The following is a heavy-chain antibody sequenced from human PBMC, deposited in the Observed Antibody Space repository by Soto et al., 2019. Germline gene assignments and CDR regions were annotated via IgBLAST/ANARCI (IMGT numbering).Heavy chain of an antibody. CDR2: IIPILGIA. CDR1: GGTFSSYT. Sequence: QVQLVQSGAEEKKPRSSVKVSCKASGGTFSSYTISWVRQAPGQGLEWMGRIIPILGIANYAQKVQGRVTITADKSTSSAYMELSSLRSEDTAVYYCARFRGSYGMDVWGQGTTVTVSS. V-gene: IGHV1-69*02. D-gene: IGHD3-10*01. J-gene: IGHJ6*02. CDR3: ARFRGSYGMDV.